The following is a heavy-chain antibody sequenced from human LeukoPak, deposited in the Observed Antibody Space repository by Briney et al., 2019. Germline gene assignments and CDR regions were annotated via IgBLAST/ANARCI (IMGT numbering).Heavy chain of an antibody. V-gene: IGHV5-51*01. CDR1: GYRFTSYW. D-gene: IGHD6-6*01. CDR2: IYPGDSDT. Sequence: GASLKISFKGSGYRFTSYWIGWVRQMPGKGLEWMGIIYPGDSDTRYTPSFQGQVTISADKSISTAYLQWSSLKASDTAMYYCVRLGSIAATNYFDYWGQGTLVTVSS. CDR3: VRLGSIAATNYFDY. J-gene: IGHJ4*02.